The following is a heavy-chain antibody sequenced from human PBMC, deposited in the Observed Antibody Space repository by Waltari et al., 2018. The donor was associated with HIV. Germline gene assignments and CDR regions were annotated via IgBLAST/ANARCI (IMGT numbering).Heavy chain of an antibody. CDR1: GGTFSSYA. D-gene: IGHD5-12*01. J-gene: IGHJ6*02. CDR3: ARGVVATEAMSDYYYGMDV. V-gene: IGHV1-69*12. CDR2: IIPIFGTA. Sequence: QVQLVQSGAEVKKPGSSVKVSCKASGGTFSSYAISWVRQAPGQGLEWMGGIIPIFGTANYAQKFQGRVTITADESTSTAYMELSSLRSEDTAVYYCARGVVATEAMSDYYYGMDVWGQGTTVTVSS.